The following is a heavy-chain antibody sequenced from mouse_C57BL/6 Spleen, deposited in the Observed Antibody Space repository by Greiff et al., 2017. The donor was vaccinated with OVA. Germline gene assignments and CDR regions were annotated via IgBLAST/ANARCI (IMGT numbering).Heavy chain of an antibody. J-gene: IGHJ4*01. CDR3: ALITTVVATRGAMDY. D-gene: IGHD1-1*01. Sequence: VQLQQPGAELVRPGSSVKLSCKASGYTFTSYWMHWVKQRPIQGLEWIGNIDPSDSETHYNQKFKDKATLTVDKSSSTAYMQLSSLTSEDSAVYYCALITTVVATRGAMDYWGQGTSVTVSS. CDR1: GYTFTSYW. CDR2: IDPSDSET. V-gene: IGHV1-52*01.